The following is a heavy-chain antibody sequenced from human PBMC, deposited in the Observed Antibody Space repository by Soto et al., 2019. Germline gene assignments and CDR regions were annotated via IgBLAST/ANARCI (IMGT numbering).Heavy chain of an antibody. V-gene: IGHV4-34*01. D-gene: IGHD2-2*01. J-gene: IGHJ5*02. CDR3: ARDLLVPAAIHVGDWFDP. Sequence: SETLSLTCAVYGGSFSGYYWSWIRQPPGKGLEWIGEVNQSGSTSYNPSLKSRVTISVDTSKNQFSLKLSSVTAADTAVYYCARDLLVPAAIHVGDWFDPWGQGTQVTVPS. CDR1: GGSFSGYY. CDR2: VNQSGST.